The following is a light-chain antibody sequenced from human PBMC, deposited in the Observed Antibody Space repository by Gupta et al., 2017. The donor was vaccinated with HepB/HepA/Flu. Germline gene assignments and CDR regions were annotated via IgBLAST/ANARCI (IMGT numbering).Light chain of an antibody. CDR3: HQYGASPRT. V-gene: IGKV3-20*01. CDR1: QSLSGSL. Sequence: EIVLTQSPGTLSLSPGERATLSCRASQSLSGSLLAWYQQKPGQAPRLLIYGASSRANGIPDRFIGSGSGTDFTLTINRLEPEDFAVYFCHQYGASPRTFGQGTKVEIK. CDR2: GAS. J-gene: IGKJ1*01.